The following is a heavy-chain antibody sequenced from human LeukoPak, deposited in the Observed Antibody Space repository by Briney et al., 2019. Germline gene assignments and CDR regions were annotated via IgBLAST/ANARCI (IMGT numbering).Heavy chain of an antibody. Sequence: GGSLRLSCAASGFTFGSYVMSWVRQAPGKEPEWVSAISGDGGTYYADSVKGRFTISRDSSKNTLYLQMNSLGGEDTALYYCARYCGAASCYSGFDYWGQGTLVTVAS. J-gene: IGHJ4*02. V-gene: IGHV3-23*01. CDR1: GFTFGSYV. CDR3: ARYCGAASCYSGFDY. CDR2: ISGDGGT. D-gene: IGHD2-15*01.